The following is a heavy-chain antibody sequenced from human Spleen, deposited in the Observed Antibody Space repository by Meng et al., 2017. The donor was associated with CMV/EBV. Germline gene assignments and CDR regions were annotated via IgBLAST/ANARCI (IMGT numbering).Heavy chain of an antibody. Sequence: VSLRLSCAVYGGSFSTYYWTWIRQPPGKGLEWIGEINHSGSTNYNPSLKSRVTISVDTSKNQFSLKLSSVTAADTAVYYCARGPQVSWLRSRLAAFDIWGRGTMVTVSS. V-gene: IGHV4-34*01. D-gene: IGHD5-12*01. J-gene: IGHJ3*02. CDR3: ARGPQVSWLRSRLAAFDI. CDR1: GGSFSTYY. CDR2: INHSGST.